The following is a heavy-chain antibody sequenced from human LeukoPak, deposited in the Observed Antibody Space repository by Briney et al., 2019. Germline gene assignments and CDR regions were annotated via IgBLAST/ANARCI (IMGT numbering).Heavy chain of an antibody. CDR2: ISSSGSTI. CDR3: ASLGYCSGGSCLRPDY. D-gene: IGHD2-15*01. J-gene: IGHJ4*02. Sequence: GGSLRLSCAAPGFTFSSYEMNWVRQAPGKGLEWVSYISSSGSTIYYADSVKGRFTISRDNAKNSLYLQMNSLRAEDTAVYYCASLGYCSGGSCLRPDYWGQGTLVTVSS. V-gene: IGHV3-48*03. CDR1: GFTFSSYE.